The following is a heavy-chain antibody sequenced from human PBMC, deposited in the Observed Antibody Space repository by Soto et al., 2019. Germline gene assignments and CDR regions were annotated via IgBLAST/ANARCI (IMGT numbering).Heavy chain of an antibody. D-gene: IGHD3-22*01. Sequence: GASVKVSCKASGYTFTGYYMHWVRQAPGQGLEWMGWINPNSGGTNYAQKFQGWVTMTRDTSISTAYMELSRLRSDDTAVYYCARSSDDSSGYYHEGDYYYGMDVWGQGTTVTVSS. CDR3: ARSSDDSSGYYHEGDYYYGMDV. V-gene: IGHV1-2*04. J-gene: IGHJ6*02. CDR1: GYTFTGYY. CDR2: INPNSGGT.